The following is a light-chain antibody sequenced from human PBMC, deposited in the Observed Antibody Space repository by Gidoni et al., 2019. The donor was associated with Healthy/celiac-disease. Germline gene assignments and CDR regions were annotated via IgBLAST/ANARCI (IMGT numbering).Light chain of an antibody. V-gene: IGLV2-14*03. CDR2: DVS. CDR3: SSYTSSSTWV. J-gene: IGLJ2*01. CDR1: SSYVGGYNY. Sequence: QSAPTQPASVSGSPRQSITISCTGTSSYVGGYNYVSWYQQHPGKAPTLMIYDVSNRPSGVSNRFSGSKSGNTASLTISGRQAEDEADYYCSSYTSSSTWVFGGGTKL.